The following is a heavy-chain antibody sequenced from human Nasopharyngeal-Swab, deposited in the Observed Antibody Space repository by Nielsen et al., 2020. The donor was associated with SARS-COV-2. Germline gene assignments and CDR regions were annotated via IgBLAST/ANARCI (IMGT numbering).Heavy chain of an antibody. V-gene: IGHV4-61*01. Sequence: SETLSLTCTVAGAPVSSGNYYWSWIRQTPEKGREWIGSIYYSGSTHYNPSLKSRFTMSVEASTNQFSVRLSSVTAADTAVYYCARSVEARGFYYYYMDVWGNGTTVTVSS. D-gene: IGHD5-12*01. CDR2: IYYSGST. J-gene: IGHJ6*03. CDR3: ARSVEARGFYYYYMDV. CDR1: GAPVSSGNYY.